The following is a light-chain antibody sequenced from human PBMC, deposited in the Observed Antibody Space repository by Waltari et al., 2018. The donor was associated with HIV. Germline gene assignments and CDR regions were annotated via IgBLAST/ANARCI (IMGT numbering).Light chain of an antibody. CDR2: EVT. J-gene: IGLJ3*02. Sequence: QSALTQPASVSGSPGQSITISCTGASSNLGTSKSVSWYLQRPGKPPQIIIYEVTNRPSGVSDRCSGSKSGNTASLTISRLQPEDEAVYFCNSFTNSGTLEFGGGTKLTVL. V-gene: IGLV2-14*01. CDR3: NSFTNSGTLE. CDR1: SSNLGTSKS.